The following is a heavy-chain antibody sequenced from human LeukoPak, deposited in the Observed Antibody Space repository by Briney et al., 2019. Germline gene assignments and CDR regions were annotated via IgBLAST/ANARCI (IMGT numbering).Heavy chain of an antibody. CDR2: ISASGRST. V-gene: IGHV3-23*01. D-gene: IGHD6-19*01. CDR1: GFTFSTYA. CDR3: AKGGAVPGRDY. Sequence: GGSLRLSCSPSGFTFSTYAMSWVRQAPGKGLEWVSVISASGRSTYYADSVKGRFTISRDNSKNTLYLQMNSLRGEDTAVYYCAKGGAVPGRDYWGQGTLVTVSS. J-gene: IGHJ4*02.